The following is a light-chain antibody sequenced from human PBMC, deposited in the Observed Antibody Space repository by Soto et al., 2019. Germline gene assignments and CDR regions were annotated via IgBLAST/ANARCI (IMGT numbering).Light chain of an antibody. V-gene: IGKV1-39*01. CDR2: AAS. CDR1: QNINIY. J-gene: IGKJ1*01. CDR3: QQSYSAVWT. Sequence: DIQMTQSPSSLSASVGDRVTITCRASQNINIYLSWYLQKPGKAPKLLIYAASSLQGGVPSRFRGSGSGTDFTLTISSLQPEDFATYYCQQSYSAVWTFGQGTKVEMK.